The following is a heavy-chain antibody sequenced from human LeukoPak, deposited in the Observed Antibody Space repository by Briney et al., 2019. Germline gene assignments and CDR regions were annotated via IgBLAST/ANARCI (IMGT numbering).Heavy chain of an antibody. CDR3: ARDEYSSGCPLDY. J-gene: IGHJ4*02. D-gene: IGHD6-19*01. CDR1: GFTFSSYA. V-gene: IGHV3-30*04. CDR2: ISYDGSNK. Sequence: SGGSLRLSCAASGFTFSSYAMHWVRQAPGRGLEWVAVISYDGSNKYYADSVKGRFTISRDNSKNTLYLQMNSLRAEDMAVYYCARDEYSSGCPLDYWGQGTLVTVSS.